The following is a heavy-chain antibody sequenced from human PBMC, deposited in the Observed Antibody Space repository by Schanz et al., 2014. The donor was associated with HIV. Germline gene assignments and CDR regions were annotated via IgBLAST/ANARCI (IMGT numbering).Heavy chain of an antibody. CDR1: GFTFSSHN. CDR2: IWYDGRNK. CDR3: ARGSGPYYYYYGMDV. J-gene: IGHJ6*02. V-gene: IGHV3-33*08. Sequence: QVQLVESGGGLVKPGGSLRLSCAASGFTFSSHNINWVRQAPGKGLEWVVVIWYDGRNKYYADSVKGRFTISRDNSKNTLYLQMNSLRAEDTAVYYCARGSGPYYYYYGMDVWGQGTTVTVSS. D-gene: IGHD2-15*01.